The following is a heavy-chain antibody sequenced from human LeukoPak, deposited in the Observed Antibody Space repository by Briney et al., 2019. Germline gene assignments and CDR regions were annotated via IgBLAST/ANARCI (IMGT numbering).Heavy chain of an antibody. CDR2: INPNSGGT. Sequence: ASVKVSCTASGYTFTGYYMHWVRQAPGQGLEWMGWINPNSGGTNYAQKFQGRVTMTRDTSISTAYMELSRLRSDDTAVYYCARGTSPYGDYVGRLDYWGQGTLVTVSS. CDR1: GYTFTGYY. J-gene: IGHJ4*02. D-gene: IGHD4-17*01. V-gene: IGHV1-2*02. CDR3: ARGTSPYGDYVGRLDY.